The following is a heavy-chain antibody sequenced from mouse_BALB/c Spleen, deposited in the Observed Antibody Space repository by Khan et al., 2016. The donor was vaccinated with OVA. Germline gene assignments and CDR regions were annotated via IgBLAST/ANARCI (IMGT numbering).Heavy chain of an antibody. Sequence: VQLKESGPELVKPGASVKMSCKVSGYTFTSYVMHWVKQKPAQGLVWIGYISPNSDGSKYNEKLRGKATLTSDKSSSKAYMELSSLTSEDSAVYSCLQSLDYYGSAYEGFAYWGQGTLVTVSA. D-gene: IGHD1-1*01. J-gene: IGHJ3*01. V-gene: IGHV1S136*01. CDR1: GYTFTSYV. CDR3: LQSLDYYGSAYEGFAY. CDR2: ISPNSDGS.